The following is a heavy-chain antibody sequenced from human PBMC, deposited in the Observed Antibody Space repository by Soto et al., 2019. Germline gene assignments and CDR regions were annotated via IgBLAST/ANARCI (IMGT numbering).Heavy chain of an antibody. CDR1: GGTFSSYT. J-gene: IGHJ4*02. CDR3: ARGLHYDSISLDDY. Sequence: QVQLVQSGAEVKKPGSSVKVSCKASGGTFSSYTISWVRQAPGQGLEWMGRIIPILGIANYEQKFQGRGTITADKSTSTAYMELSSLRSEDTAVYYCARGLHYDSISLDDYWGQGTLVTVSS. CDR2: IIPILGIA. D-gene: IGHD3-22*01. V-gene: IGHV1-69*02.